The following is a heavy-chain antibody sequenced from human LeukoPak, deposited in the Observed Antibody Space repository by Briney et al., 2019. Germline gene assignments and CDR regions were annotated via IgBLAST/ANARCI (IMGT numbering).Heavy chain of an antibody. CDR1: GDSISTYY. CDR2: MYYSGST. J-gene: IGHJ4*02. CDR3: ARGVAGYGPYDY. V-gene: IGHV4-59*01. Sequence: SETLSLTCTVSGDSISTYYWSWIRQPPGKGLEWIGYMYYSGSTNYNPSLKSRVTISLDTPKNQFSLRLNSVAAADTAVYYCARGVAGYGPYDYWGQGTLVTVSS. D-gene: IGHD5-12*01.